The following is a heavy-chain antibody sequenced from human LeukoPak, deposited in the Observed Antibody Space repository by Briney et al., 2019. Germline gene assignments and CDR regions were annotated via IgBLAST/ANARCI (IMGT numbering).Heavy chain of an antibody. Sequence: PGGPLRLSCAASGFTFSSYAMHWVRQAPGKGLEWVAVISYDGSNKYYADSVKGRFTISRDNSKNTLYLQMNSLRAEDTAVYYCARDWGQLERIEGWFDPWGQGTLVTVSS. V-gene: IGHV3-30-3*01. J-gene: IGHJ5*02. CDR1: GFTFSSYA. CDR2: ISYDGSNK. D-gene: IGHD1-1*01. CDR3: ARDWGQLERIEGWFDP.